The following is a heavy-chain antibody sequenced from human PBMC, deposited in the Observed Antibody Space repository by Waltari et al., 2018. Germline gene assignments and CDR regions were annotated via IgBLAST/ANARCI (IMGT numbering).Heavy chain of an antibody. CDR1: GITFRGYG. Sequence: EVQLLESGGGLVQPGGSLRLSCAGSGITFRGYGMSWVRQAPGKVLAWFAAVSGTDEPTYYADSVNGRFTVSRDDSENTLFLQMNSLRAEDRAVYYCAKEVSRGWYVGRPFDLWGQGIMVNVSS. J-gene: IGHJ4*02. V-gene: IGHV3-23*01. CDR3: AKEVSRGWYVGRPFDL. CDR2: VSGTDEPT. D-gene: IGHD6-19*01.